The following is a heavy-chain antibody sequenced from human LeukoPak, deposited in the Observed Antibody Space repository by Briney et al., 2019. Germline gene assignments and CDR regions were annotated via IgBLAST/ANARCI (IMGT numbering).Heavy chain of an antibody. CDR3: AKTAYYYDSSGYYYADAFDI. J-gene: IGHJ3*02. CDR2: IRYDGSNK. CDR1: GFTFSSYG. D-gene: IGHD3-22*01. Sequence: GGSLRLSCAASGFTFSSYGMHWVRQAPGKGLEWVAFIRYDGSNKYYADSVKGRFTISRDNSKNTLYLQMNSLRAEDTAVYYCAKTAYYYDSSGYYYADAFDIWGQGTMVTVSS. V-gene: IGHV3-30*02.